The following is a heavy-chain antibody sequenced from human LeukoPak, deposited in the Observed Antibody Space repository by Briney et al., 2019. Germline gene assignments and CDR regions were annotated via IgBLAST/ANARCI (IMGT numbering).Heavy chain of an antibody. CDR1: GGSISSYY. CDR3: ARDNQWLNAFDI. Sequence: SETLSLTCTVSGGSISSYYWSWIRQPPGKGLERIRYIYYSGSTNYNPSLKSRVTISVDTSKNQFSLKLSSVTAADTAVYYCARDNQWLNAFDIWGQGTMVTVSS. CDR2: IYYSGST. J-gene: IGHJ3*02. D-gene: IGHD3-22*01. V-gene: IGHV4-59*01.